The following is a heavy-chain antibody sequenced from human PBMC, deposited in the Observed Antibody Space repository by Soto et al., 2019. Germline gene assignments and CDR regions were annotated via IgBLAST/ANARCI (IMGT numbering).Heavy chain of an antibody. CDR3: AKDGLHLGESPWVGYYYYYMDV. Sequence: EVQLVESGGGLVQPGRSLRLSCAASGFTFDDYAMHWVRQAPGKGLEWVSGISWNSGSIGYADSVKGRFTISRDNAKNSLYLQMNSLRAEDTALYYCAKDGLHLGESPWVGYYYYYMDVWGKGTTVTVSS. J-gene: IGHJ6*03. CDR1: GFTFDDYA. V-gene: IGHV3-9*01. CDR2: ISWNSGSI. D-gene: IGHD3-16*01.